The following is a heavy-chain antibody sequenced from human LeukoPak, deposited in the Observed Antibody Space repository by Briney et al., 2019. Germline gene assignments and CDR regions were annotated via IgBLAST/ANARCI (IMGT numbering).Heavy chain of an antibody. CDR2: IYYSGST. D-gene: IGHD3-9*01. CDR3: ARGLDILTGYGNFDY. CDR1: GGSISSYY. Sequence: SETLSLTCTVSGGSISSYYWSWIRQPPGKGLEWIGYIYYSGSTNYNPSLKSRVTISVDTSKNQLSLKLSSVTAADTAVYYCARGLDILTGYGNFDYWGQGTLVTVSS. V-gene: IGHV4-59*01. J-gene: IGHJ4*02.